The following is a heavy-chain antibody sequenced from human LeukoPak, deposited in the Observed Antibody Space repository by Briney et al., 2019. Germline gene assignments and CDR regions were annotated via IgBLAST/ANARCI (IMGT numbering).Heavy chain of an antibody. D-gene: IGHD4-23*01. J-gene: IGHJ6*02. Sequence: ASVTVSCKVSGYTLTELSMHWVRQAPGKGLEWMGGFDPEDGETIYAQKFQGRVTMTEDTSTDTAYMELSSLRSEDTAVYYCARGYGGSQGMDVWGQGTTVTVSS. CDR1: GYTLTELS. V-gene: IGHV1-24*01. CDR3: ARGYGGSQGMDV. CDR2: FDPEDGET.